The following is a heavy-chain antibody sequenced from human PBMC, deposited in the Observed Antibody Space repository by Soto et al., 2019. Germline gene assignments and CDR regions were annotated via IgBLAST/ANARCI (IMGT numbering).Heavy chain of an antibody. J-gene: IGHJ3*01. CDR2: IYHGGST. CDR1: GGSITIDHYY. D-gene: IGHD6-13*01. V-gene: IGHV4-39*01. CDR3: ARYLRDSRTVGDAFHV. Sequence: QLQLHESGPGLVTPSETLSLTCTVFGGSITIDHYYWAWIRQHPGKGLEWIATIYHGGSTFYNPSLQRRVTISMDKSANQFSLQLNSVTAADTAVYFCARYLRDSRTVGDAFHVWCQGTLATGSS.